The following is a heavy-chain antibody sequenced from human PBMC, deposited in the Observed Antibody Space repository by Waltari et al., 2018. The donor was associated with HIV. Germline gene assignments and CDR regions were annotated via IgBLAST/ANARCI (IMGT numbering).Heavy chain of an antibody. CDR2: FTLISGGT. CDR3: ERSAVAGTFDY. CDR1: GYTFTGYY. V-gene: IGHV1-2*02. J-gene: IGHJ4*02. D-gene: IGHD6-19*01. Sequence: QVQLVQAGAEGKKPGASVKVSCKASGYTFTGYYMHWVRQAPGQGLEWMEWFTLISGGTKYAQKFHGRVTMTSDTSISTAYMELSRLRSDDTAVYYCERSAVAGTFDYWGQGTLVTVSS.